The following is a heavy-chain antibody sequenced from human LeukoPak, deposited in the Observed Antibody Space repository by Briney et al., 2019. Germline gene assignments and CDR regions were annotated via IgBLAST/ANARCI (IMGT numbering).Heavy chain of an antibody. CDR3: ARGVQGWFAP. D-gene: IGHD3-10*01. CDR2: ISHIGTT. V-gene: IGHV4-31*03. J-gene: IGHJ5*02. Sequence: LSLTCTVSGASISRGAYYWTWVRQYPGTGLEWIGYISHIGTTYNNPSLKSRVSISVDTSRNQLSLRLTSVTAADTAVYYCARGVQGWFAPWGQGTLVTVSS. CDR1: GASISRGAYY.